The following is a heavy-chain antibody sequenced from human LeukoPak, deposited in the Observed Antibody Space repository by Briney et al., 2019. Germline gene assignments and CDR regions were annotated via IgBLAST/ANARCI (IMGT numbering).Heavy chain of an antibody. CDR2: LYYSGNT. Sequence: SETLSLTCTVSGGSISSYYWSWIRQPPGKGLEWIGSLYYSGNTNYNPSLKSRVTISLDTSKNQFSLKLSSVTAADTAVYYCARGGRLTGTTGLLDSWGQGTLVTVSS. V-gene: IGHV4-59*08. J-gene: IGHJ5*01. D-gene: IGHD1-7*01. CDR3: ARGGRLTGTTGLLDS. CDR1: GGSISSYY.